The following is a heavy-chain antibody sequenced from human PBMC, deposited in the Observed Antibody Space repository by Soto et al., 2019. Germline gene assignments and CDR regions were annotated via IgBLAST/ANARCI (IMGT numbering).Heavy chain of an antibody. CDR1: GGTFSSYA. D-gene: IGHD3-22*01. V-gene: IGHV1-69*13. Sequence: ASVKVSCKASGGTFSSYAISWVRQAPGQGLEWMGGIIPIFGTANYAQKFQGRVTITADESTSTAYMELSSLRSEDTAVYYCARHPAYYYDSSGYAWDYWGQGTRATV. CDR3: ARHPAYYYDSSGYAWDY. CDR2: IIPIFGTA. J-gene: IGHJ4*02.